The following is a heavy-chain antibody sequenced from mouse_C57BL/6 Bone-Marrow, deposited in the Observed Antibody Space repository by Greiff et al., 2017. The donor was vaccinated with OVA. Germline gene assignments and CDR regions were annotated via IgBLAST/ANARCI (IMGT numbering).Heavy chain of an antibody. CDR3: ARGASSAYYSNYGHY. CDR2: IYPGDGDT. Sequence: QVQLQQPGPELVKPGASVKISCKASGYAFSSSWMNWVKQRPGKGLEWIGRIYPGDGDTNYNGKFKGKATLTADKSSSTAYMQLSSLTSEDSAVYYCARGASSAYYSNYGHYWGQGTTLTVSS. CDR1: GYAFSSSW. J-gene: IGHJ2*01. V-gene: IGHV1-82*01. D-gene: IGHD2-5*01.